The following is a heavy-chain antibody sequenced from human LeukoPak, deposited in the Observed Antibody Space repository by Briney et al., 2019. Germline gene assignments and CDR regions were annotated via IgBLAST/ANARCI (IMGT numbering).Heavy chain of an antibody. CDR3: ARGDASGRPGIGFDF. D-gene: IGHD1-26*01. J-gene: IGHJ4*02. CDR1: GGSISNSY. V-gene: IGHV4-59*01. CDR2: FHDSEST. Sequence: SETLSLTCTVSGGSISNSYWSWIRQPPGKGLEWIGFFHDSESTNYNPSLKSRVSISLDTSKNQVSLWLSSVTAADAAVYYCARGDASGRPGIGFDFWGQGTLVTVSS.